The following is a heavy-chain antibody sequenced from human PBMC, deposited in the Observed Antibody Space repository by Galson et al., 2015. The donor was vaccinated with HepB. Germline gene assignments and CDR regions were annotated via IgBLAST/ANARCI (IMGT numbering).Heavy chain of an antibody. V-gene: IGHV5-10-1*01. D-gene: IGHD6-13*01. CDR3: ARHEGIAAAVDY. J-gene: IGHJ4*02. CDR1: GYSFTSYW. Sequence: QSGAEVKKPGESLRISCKGSGYSFTSYWISWVRQMPGKGLEWMGRIDPSDSYTNYGPSFQGHVTISADKSISTAYLQWSSLKASDTAMYYCARHEGIAAAVDYWGQGTLVTVSS. CDR2: IDPSDSYT.